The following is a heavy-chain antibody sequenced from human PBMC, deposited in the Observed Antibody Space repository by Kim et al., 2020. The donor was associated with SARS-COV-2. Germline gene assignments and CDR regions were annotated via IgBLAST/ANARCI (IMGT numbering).Heavy chain of an antibody. CDR1: GGSVSSDNYY. V-gene: IGHV4-61*01. D-gene: IGHD3-9*01. CDR3: ARDAGYYGILTGYWRYYFGMDV. CDR2: IHYGGST. Sequence: SETLSLTCTVSGGSVSSDNYYWSWIRQPPGKGLEWIGYIHYGGSTNYNPSLKSRVTISVDTAKNQFSLKLSSVTAADTAVYYCARDAGYYGILTGYWRYYFGMDVWRQGTPVTVSS. J-gene: IGHJ6*02.